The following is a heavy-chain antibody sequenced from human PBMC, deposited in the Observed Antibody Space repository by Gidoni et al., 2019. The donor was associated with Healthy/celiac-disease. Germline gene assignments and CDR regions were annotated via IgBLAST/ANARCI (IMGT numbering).Heavy chain of an antibody. D-gene: IGHD3-22*01. V-gene: IGHV3-53*04. CDR2: IYSGGST. CDR1: GFTVSSNY. J-gene: IGHJ6*02. Sequence: EVQLVESGGGLVQPGGSLRLSCAASGFTVSSNYMSWGRQAPGKGLEWVSVIYSGGSTYYADSVKGRFTISRHNSKNTLYLQMNSLRAEDTAVYYCARGSDYYDSSGYVEDYYYGMDVWGQGTTVTVSS. CDR3: ARGSDYYDSSGYVEDYYYGMDV.